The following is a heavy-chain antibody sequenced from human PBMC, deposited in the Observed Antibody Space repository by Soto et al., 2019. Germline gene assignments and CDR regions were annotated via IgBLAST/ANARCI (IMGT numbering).Heavy chain of an antibody. J-gene: IGHJ4*02. V-gene: IGHV3-15*01. D-gene: IGHD6-13*01. CDR1: GFTFSNAW. CDR3: TRGAPSGTFYDY. CDR2: IKSKTDGETT. Sequence: EVQLAESGGGLVTPGGSLRLSCAASGFTFSNAWMTWVRQAPGKGLEWIGRIKSKTDGETTDYAAPVKGRFTISRDDSTNTLYLQMSSLKTEDTAFYYCTRGAPSGTFYDYWGQGTLVTVSS.